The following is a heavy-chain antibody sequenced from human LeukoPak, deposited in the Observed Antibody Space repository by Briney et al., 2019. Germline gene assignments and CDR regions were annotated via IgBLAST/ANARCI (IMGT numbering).Heavy chain of an antibody. CDR1: GYTFTSYY. CDR2: INPSGGST. V-gene: IGHV1-46*01. J-gene: IGHJ4*02. D-gene: IGHD6-19*01. CDR3: ARVRTAGQADY. Sequence: APVKVSCKASGYTFTSYYMHWVRQAPGQGLEWMGIINPSGGSTSYAQKFQGRVTMTRDTSTSTVYMELSSLRSEDTAVYYCARVRTAGQADYWGQGTLVTVSS.